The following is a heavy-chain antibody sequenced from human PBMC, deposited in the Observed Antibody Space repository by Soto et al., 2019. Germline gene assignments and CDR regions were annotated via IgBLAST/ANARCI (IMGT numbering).Heavy chain of an antibody. CDR2: IFQSGST. CDR1: GGTIRSPDW. D-gene: IGHD6-19*01. J-gene: IGHJ5*02. V-gene: IGHV4-4*02. CDR3: ARGRGRYSSGWSWFDP. Sequence: PSETLSLTCGVSGGTIRSPDWWTWVRQRPGKGLEWIGEIFQSGSTNYTPSLESRVTISVDKSKNQFSLTLTSVTAADTAVYFCARGRGRYSSGWSWFDPWGQGILVTVSS.